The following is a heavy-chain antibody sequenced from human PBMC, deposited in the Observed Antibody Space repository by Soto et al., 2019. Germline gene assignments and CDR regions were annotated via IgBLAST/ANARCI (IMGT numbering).Heavy chain of an antibody. V-gene: IGHV4-4*07. Sequence: LSLTCTVSGASISGFYWSWIRKSAGKGLEWIGRIYATGTTDYNPSLKSRVMMSVDTSKKQFSLKLRSVTAADTAVYYCVRDGTKTLRDWFDPWGQGISVTVST. D-gene: IGHD1-1*01. J-gene: IGHJ5*02. CDR2: IYATGTT. CDR1: GASISGFY. CDR3: VRDGTKTLRDWFDP.